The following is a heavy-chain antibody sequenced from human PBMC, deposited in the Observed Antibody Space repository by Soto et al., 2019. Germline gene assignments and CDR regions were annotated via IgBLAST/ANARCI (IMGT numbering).Heavy chain of an antibody. Sequence: ASVKVSCKASGYTFTSYAMHWVRQAPGQRLEWMGWINAGNGNTKYSQKFQGRVTITRDTSASTAYMELSSLRSEDTAVYYCARDLPTYCGGDCYPNDAFDIWGQGTMVTVSS. V-gene: IGHV1-3*01. CDR2: INAGNGNT. CDR3: ARDLPTYCGGDCYPNDAFDI. CDR1: GYTFTSYA. J-gene: IGHJ3*02. D-gene: IGHD2-21*02.